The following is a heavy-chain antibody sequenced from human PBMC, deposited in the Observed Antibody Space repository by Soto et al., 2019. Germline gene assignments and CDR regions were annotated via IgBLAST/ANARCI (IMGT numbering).Heavy chain of an antibody. V-gene: IGHV1-24*01. CDR1: GYTLTELS. J-gene: IGHJ4*02. D-gene: IGHD4-17*01. CDR3: ATGDWTTVSILPYFDY. Sequence: ASVKVSCKVSGYTLTELSMHWVRQAPGKGLEWMGGFDPEDGEAIYAQKFQGRVTMTEDTSTDTAYMELSSLRSEDPAVYYCATGDWTTVSILPYFDYWGQGTQVTVSS. CDR2: FDPEDGEA.